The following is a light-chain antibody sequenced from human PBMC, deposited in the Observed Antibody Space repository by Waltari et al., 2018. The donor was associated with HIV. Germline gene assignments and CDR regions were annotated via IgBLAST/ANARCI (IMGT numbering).Light chain of an antibody. CDR3: QQYNSWPLT. CDR1: QNVSTN. Sequence: ETVITQSPGALSVSPGERVTLSCRASQNVSTNLAWYQQKPGQPPRLLIYGASARATDGPARFSGSGSGTEFNLSIAALWSEDLAVYFCQQYNSWPLTFGPGSKVNIK. CDR2: GAS. J-gene: IGKJ3*01. V-gene: IGKV3-15*01.